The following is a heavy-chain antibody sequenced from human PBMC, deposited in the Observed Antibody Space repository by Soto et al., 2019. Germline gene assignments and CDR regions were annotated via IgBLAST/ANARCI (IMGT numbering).Heavy chain of an antibody. CDR3: ARERSSGWYVDY. Sequence: QVQLVQSGAEVKKPGASVKVSCKASGYTFTSYDINWVRQATGRGLEWMGWMNPNSGNTGYAQKFEGRVSMTRNTSRSRAYMELSSMRSEDTAVYYCARERSSGWYVDYWGQGTLVTVSS. J-gene: IGHJ4*02. CDR2: MNPNSGNT. D-gene: IGHD6-19*01. CDR1: GYTFTSYD. V-gene: IGHV1-8*01.